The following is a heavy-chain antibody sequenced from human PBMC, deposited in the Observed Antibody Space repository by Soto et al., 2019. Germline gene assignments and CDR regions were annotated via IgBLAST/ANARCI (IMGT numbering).Heavy chain of an antibody. CDR3: SIVIFESPISYYFVLVV. Sequence: QTGGSLRLSCAASGFTFSSYAMHWVRQAPGKGLEWVAVISADGNKSFYADSVKGRITISRDNPKNTLYLQVNSLRGDDTAVYFCSIVIFESPISYYFVLVVWGQGTTATVS. CDR2: ISADGNKS. V-gene: IGHV3-30*04. D-gene: IGHD3-9*01. J-gene: IGHJ6*02. CDR1: GFTFSSYA.